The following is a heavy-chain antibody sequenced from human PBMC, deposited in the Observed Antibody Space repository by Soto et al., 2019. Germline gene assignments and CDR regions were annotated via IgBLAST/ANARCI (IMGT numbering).Heavy chain of an antibody. CDR3: ARAYPSYYDILTGWLPMAYDI. V-gene: IGHV4-59*01. CDR1: GGSISSYY. D-gene: IGHD3-9*01. J-gene: IGHJ3*02. CDR2: IYYSGST. Sequence: SETLSLTCTVSGGSISSYYWSWIRQPPGKGLEWFGYIYYSGSTNYNPSLKSRVTISVDTSKNQFSLKLSSVTAADTAVYYCARAYPSYYDILTGWLPMAYDIWGQGTMVTVSS.